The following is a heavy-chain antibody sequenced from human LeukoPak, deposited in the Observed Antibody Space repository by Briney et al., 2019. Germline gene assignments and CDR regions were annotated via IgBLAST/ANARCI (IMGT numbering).Heavy chain of an antibody. CDR3: ARGSEGSYGT. CDR1: GYSISSGYY. V-gene: IGHV4-38-2*02. D-gene: IGHD5-18*01. Sequence: SETLSLTCTVSGYSISSGYYWGWIRQPPGKGLEWIGSIYHSGSTYYNPSLKSRVTISVDTSKTQFSLKLSSVTAADTAVYYCARGSEGSYGTWGQGTLLTVSS. CDR2: IYHSGST. J-gene: IGHJ4*02.